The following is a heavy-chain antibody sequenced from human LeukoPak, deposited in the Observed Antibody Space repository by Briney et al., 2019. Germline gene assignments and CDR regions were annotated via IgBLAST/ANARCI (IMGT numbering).Heavy chain of an antibody. CDR1: GFTFSSYA. Sequence: GGSLRLSCAASGFTFSSYAVSWVRQAPGKGLEWVSSISGGGGSTYSADSVKGRFTISRDNSKNTLYLQMNSLRAEDTAVYYCAGRWLDYFDYWGQGTLVTVSS. CDR3: AGRWLDYFDY. V-gene: IGHV3-23*01. CDR2: ISGGGGST. D-gene: IGHD6-19*01. J-gene: IGHJ4*02.